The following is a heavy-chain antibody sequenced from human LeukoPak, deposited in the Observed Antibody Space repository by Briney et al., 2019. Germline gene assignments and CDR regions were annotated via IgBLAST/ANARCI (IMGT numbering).Heavy chain of an antibody. CDR2: ISYGGSNK. Sequence: PGGSLRLSCAASGFTFSSYGMHWVRQAPGKGLEWVAVISYGGSNKYYADSVKGRFTISRDNSKNTLYLQMNSLRAEDTAVYYCAKDQGYSSGCLDYWGQGTLVIVSS. D-gene: IGHD6-19*01. CDR1: GFTFSSYG. J-gene: IGHJ4*02. CDR3: AKDQGYSSGCLDY. V-gene: IGHV3-30*18.